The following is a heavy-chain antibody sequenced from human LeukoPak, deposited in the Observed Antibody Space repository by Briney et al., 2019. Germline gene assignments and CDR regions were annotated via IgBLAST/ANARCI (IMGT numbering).Heavy chain of an antibody. CDR2: IKRKTDGETT. CDR1: GFTFSSYE. V-gene: IGHV3-15*01. Sequence: GSSLRLSCAASGFTFSSYEMNWVRMAPGNGLEWVGSIKRKTDGETTDYTAPVKGRFTISRDDSKNTLYLQMNSLKTEDTALYYCTTGLSVAGIDSWGQGTLVTVSS. J-gene: IGHJ4*02. D-gene: IGHD6-19*01. CDR3: TTGLSVAGIDS.